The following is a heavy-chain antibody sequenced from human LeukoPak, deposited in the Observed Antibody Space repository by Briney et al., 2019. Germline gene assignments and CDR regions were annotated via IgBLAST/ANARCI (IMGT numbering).Heavy chain of an antibody. J-gene: IGHJ3*02. Sequence: SETLSLTCTVSGGSITSGGYYWSWIRQHPGKGLEWIGYIYYSGNTYYNPSLKSRVTISVDTSKNQFSLKLSSVTAADTAVYYCARNGGSYTFDIWGQGTMVTVSS. V-gene: IGHV4-31*03. CDR1: GGSITSGGYY. CDR2: IYYSGNT. D-gene: IGHD1-26*01. CDR3: ARNGGSYTFDI.